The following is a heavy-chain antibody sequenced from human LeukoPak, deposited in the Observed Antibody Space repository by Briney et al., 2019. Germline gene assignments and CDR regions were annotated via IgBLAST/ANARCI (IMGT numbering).Heavy chain of an antibody. CDR1: GGSISSGGYY. CDR2: IYYSGST. D-gene: IGHD2-15*01. J-gene: IGHJ4*02. CDR3: AADRGYCSGGSCYQGNYFDY. V-gene: IGHV4-31*03. Sequence: SQTLSLTCTVSGGSISSGGYYWSRIRQHPGKGLEWIGYIYYSGSTYYNPSLKSRVTISVDTSKNQFSLKLSSVTAADTAVYYCAADRGYCSGGSCYQGNYFDYWGQGTLVTVSS.